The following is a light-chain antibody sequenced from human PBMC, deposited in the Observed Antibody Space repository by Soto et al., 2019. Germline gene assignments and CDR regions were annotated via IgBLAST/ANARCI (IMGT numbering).Light chain of an antibody. J-gene: IGLJ1*01. CDR1: SSDVGGYNY. CDR3: YSYAGSYV. V-gene: IGLV2-11*01. Sequence: QSALTQPRSVSGSPGQSVTISCTGTSSDVGGYNYVSWYQQHPGNAPKLMIYDVSKRPSGVPDRFSGSKSGNTASLTISGLQAEDEADYYCYSYAGSYVFGTGTKLTVL. CDR2: DVS.